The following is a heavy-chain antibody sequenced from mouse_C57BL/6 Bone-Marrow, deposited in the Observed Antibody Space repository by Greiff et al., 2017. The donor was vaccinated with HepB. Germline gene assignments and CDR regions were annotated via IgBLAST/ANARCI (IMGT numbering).Heavy chain of an antibody. CDR2: IYPGSGST. J-gene: IGHJ4*01. V-gene: IGHV1-55*01. Sequence: VQLQQSGAELVRPGASVKMSCKASGYTFTSYWITWVKQRPGQGLEWIGDIYPGSGSTNYNEKFKSTATLTVDTSSSTAYMQLSSLTSEDSAVYDCANRGGKWDYYAMDYWGQGTSVTVSS. CDR3: ANRGGKWDYYAMDY. CDR1: GYTFTSYW. D-gene: IGHD2-14*01.